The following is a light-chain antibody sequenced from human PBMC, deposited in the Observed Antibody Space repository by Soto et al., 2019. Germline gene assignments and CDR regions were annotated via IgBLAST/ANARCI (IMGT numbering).Light chain of an antibody. CDR3: QHSYCPPYP. CDR2: AAS. J-gene: IGKJ2*01. V-gene: IGKV1-39*01. CDR1: QSISSY. Sequence: DIQMTQSPSSLSASVGDRVTITCRASQSISSYLNWYQQKPGKAPKLLIYAASSLQSGVPSRFSGSGSGTVFPLPISSLQPKDFATYYCQHSYCPPYPFGRGTKLEIK.